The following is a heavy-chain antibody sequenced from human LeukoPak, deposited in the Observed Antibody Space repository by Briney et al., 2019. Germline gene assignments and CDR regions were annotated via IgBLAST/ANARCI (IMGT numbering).Heavy chain of an antibody. CDR3: AANGGPFDF. Sequence: GGSLRLPCAASGFTFSSYWMSWVRQAPGKGLEWVANINQHGTDKYYVDSVRGRFTISRDNAKNSLYLQMNSLRVEDTAVYYCAANGGPFDFWGQGTLVTVSS. J-gene: IGHJ4*02. CDR2: INQHGTDK. V-gene: IGHV3-7*05. CDR1: GFTFSSYW. D-gene: IGHD4-23*01.